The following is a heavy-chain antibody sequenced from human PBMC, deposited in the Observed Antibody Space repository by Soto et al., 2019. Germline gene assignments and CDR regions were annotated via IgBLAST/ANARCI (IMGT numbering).Heavy chain of an antibody. J-gene: IGHJ6*02. V-gene: IGHV3-11*01. CDR3: AGEVGRALYYYYCRYV. Sequence: GGSLRLSCAASGFTFSDYYMSWIRQAPGKGLEWVSYISSSGSTIYYADSVKGRFTISRDNAKNSLYLQMNSLRAEDTAVYYCAGEVGRALYYYYCRYVCGRQTTFTVSS. CDR2: ISSSGSTI. CDR1: GFTFSDYY. D-gene: IGHD2-15*01.